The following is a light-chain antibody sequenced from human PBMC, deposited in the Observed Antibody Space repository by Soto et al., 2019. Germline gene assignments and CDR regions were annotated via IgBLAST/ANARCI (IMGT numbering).Light chain of an antibody. CDR2: GNR. CDR3: HSYDNSLSGYV. Sequence: QSVLTQPPSLSGAPGQRVAISCTGSSSNIGAGFDVQWYQQLPGTAPKLLIHGNRNRPSGVPDRFSGSKSGTSASLAITGLQAEDEADYYCHSYDNSLSGYVFGTGTQLTVL. J-gene: IGLJ1*01. CDR1: SSNIGAGFD. V-gene: IGLV1-40*01.